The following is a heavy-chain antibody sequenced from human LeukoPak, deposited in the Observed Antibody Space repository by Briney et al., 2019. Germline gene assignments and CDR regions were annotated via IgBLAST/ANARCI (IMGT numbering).Heavy chain of an antibody. V-gene: IGHV3-30-3*01. D-gene: IGHD3-22*01. J-gene: IGHJ4*02. Sequence: GGSLRLSCAASGFTFSSYAMHWVRQAPGKGLEWVAVISYDGSNKYYADSVKGRFTISRDNSKNTLYLQMNSLRAEDTAVYYCAKPGGYSSGYYPFDYWGQGTLVTVSS. CDR1: GFTFSSYA. CDR2: ISYDGSNK. CDR3: AKPGGYSSGYYPFDY.